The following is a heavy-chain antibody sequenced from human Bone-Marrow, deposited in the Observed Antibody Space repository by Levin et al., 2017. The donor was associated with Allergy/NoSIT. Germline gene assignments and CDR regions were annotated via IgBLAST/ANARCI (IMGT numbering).Heavy chain of an antibody. CDR1: GYSISSSNW. J-gene: IGHJ3*02. V-gene: IGHV4-28*01. CDR3: ARKDIVGATDAFDI. Sequence: LRLSCAVSGYSISSSNWWGWIRQPPGKGLEWIGYIYYSGSTYYNPSLKSRVTMSVDTSKNQFSLKLSSVTAVDTAVYYCARKDIVGATDAFDIWGQGTMVTVSS. D-gene: IGHD1-26*01. CDR2: IYYSGST.